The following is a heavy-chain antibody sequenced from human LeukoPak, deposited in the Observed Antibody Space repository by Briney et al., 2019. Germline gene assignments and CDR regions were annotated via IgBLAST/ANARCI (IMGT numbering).Heavy chain of an antibody. J-gene: IGHJ4*02. Sequence: ASVQVSCKASGYTFTSYDINWVRQATGQGLEWMGWMNPNSGNTGYAQKFQGRVTITRNTSISTAYMELSSLRAEDTAVYYCARVEDDYFDYWGQGTLVTVSS. D-gene: IGHD3-3*01. CDR3: ARVEDDYFDY. V-gene: IGHV1-8*03. CDR2: MNPNSGNT. CDR1: GYTFTSYD.